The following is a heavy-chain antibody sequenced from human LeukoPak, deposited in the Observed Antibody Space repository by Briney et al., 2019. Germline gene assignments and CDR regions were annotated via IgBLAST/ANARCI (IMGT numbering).Heavy chain of an antibody. CDR2: ISWDSASV. J-gene: IGHJ4*02. V-gene: IGHV3-9*01. CDR1: GFTFDDYG. Sequence: GGSLRLSCEASGFTFDDYGMHWVRQAPGKGLEWVSSISWDSASVGYVDSAKGRFTISRDNAKNSLYLQMDSLRAEDTAVYHCATDSPETAAFDYWGQGTLVTVAS. D-gene: IGHD1-1*01. CDR3: ATDSPETAAFDY.